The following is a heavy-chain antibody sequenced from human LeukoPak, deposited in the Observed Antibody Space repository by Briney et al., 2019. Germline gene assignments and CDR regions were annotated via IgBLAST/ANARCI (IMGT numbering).Heavy chain of an antibody. CDR3: ARFIRGVIITKFLFDP. Sequence: SETLSLTCAVYGGSFSGYYWSWIRQPPGKGLEWIGESNHSGSTNYNPSLKSRVTISVDTSKNQFSLKLSSVTAADTAVYYCARFIRGVIITKFLFDPWGQGTLVTVSS. J-gene: IGHJ5*02. D-gene: IGHD3-10*01. V-gene: IGHV4-34*01. CDR1: GGSFSGYY. CDR2: SNHSGST.